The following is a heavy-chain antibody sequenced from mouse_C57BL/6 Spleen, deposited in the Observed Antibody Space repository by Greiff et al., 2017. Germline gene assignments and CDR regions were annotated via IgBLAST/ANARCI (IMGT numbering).Heavy chain of an antibody. J-gene: IGHJ4*01. CDR3: AREGIYYYGSNSYAMDY. V-gene: IGHV1-53*01. Sequence: QVQLQQPGTELVKPGASVKMSCKASGYTFTSYWMHWVKQRPGQGLEWIGNINPSNGGTNYNEKFKSKATLTVDKSSSTAYMHLSSLTSEDSAVYYCAREGIYYYGSNSYAMDYWGQGTSVTVSS. CDR2: INPSNGGT. D-gene: IGHD1-1*01. CDR1: GYTFTSYW.